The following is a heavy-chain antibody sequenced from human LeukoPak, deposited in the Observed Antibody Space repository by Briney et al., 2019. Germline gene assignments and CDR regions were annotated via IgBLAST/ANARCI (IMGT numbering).Heavy chain of an antibody. CDR3: ARGPSIAARYDAFDI. CDR2: ISQSSSNI. D-gene: IGHD6-6*01. Sequence: GGSLRLSCAASGFTFSSYHMNWVRQAPGKGLEWVSSISQSSSNIYYADSIKGRFTISRDNAKNSLYLRVISLRAEDTAVYYCARGPSIAARYDAFDIWGQGTMVTVSS. J-gene: IGHJ3*02. V-gene: IGHV3-21*01. CDR1: GFTFSSYH.